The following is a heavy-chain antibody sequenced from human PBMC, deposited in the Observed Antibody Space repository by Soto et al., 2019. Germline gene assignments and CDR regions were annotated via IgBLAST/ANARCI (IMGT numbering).Heavy chain of an antibody. Sequence: GGSLRLSCAASGFTFSSYSMNWVRQAPGKGLEWVSSISSSSYIYYADSVKGRFTISRDNAKNSLYLQMNSLRAEDTAVYYCARGGRDYGDYAYYYYYMDVWGKGTTVTVSS. CDR2: ISSSSYI. V-gene: IGHV3-21*01. D-gene: IGHD4-17*01. J-gene: IGHJ6*03. CDR3: ARGGRDYGDYAYYYYYMDV. CDR1: GFTFSSYS.